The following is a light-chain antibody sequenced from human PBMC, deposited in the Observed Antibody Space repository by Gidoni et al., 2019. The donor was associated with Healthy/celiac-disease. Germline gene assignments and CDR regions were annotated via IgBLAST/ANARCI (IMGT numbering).Light chain of an antibody. CDR3: QQYNSYSPGYT. CDR2: KAS. J-gene: IGKJ2*01. CDR1: QSISSW. V-gene: IGKV1-5*03. Sequence: DIQMTKSPSTLSASVGDRVTIPCRASQSISSWLAWYQQKPGKAPKLLIYKASSLESGVPSRFSGSGSGTEFTLTISSLQPDDFATYYCQQYNSYSPGYTFGQGTKLEIK.